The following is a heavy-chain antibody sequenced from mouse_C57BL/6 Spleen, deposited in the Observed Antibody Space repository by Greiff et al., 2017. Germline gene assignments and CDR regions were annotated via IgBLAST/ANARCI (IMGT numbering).Heavy chain of an antibody. V-gene: IGHV1-52*01. CDR3: ARKAGYDEGYAMGY. Sequence: QVQLQQPGAELVRPGSSVKLSCKASGYTFTSYWMHWVKQRPIQGLEWIGNIDPSDSETHYNQKFKDKATLTVDKSSSTAYMQLSSLTSEDSAVYYCARKAGYDEGYAMGYWGQGTSVTVSS. J-gene: IGHJ4*01. D-gene: IGHD2-2*01. CDR2: IDPSDSET. CDR1: GYTFTSYW.